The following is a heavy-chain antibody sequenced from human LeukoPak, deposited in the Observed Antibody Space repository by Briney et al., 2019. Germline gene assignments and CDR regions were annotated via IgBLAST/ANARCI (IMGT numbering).Heavy chain of an antibody. CDR1: GFTFNNYA. CDR2: IGYSGGGA. D-gene: IGHD2-21*02. CDR3: AKDGTVTGPGWFDP. Sequence: GGSLRLSCAASGFTFNNYAMSWVRQAPGKGLEWVSTIGYSGGGAYYADSVKGRFTISRDNSKNTLYLQVNSLRAEDTAVYYCAKDGTVTGPGWFDPWGQGTLVTVSS. J-gene: IGHJ5*02. V-gene: IGHV3-23*01.